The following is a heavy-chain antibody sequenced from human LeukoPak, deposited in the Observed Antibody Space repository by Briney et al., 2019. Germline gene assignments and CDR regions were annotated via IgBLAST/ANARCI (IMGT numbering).Heavy chain of an antibody. CDR2: IYGGDST. CDR1: GFTVSTNS. CDR3: ARVNARPLDV. J-gene: IGHJ6*04. V-gene: IGHV3-66*02. Sequence: GGSLRLSCAASGFTVSTNSMTWVRQAPGKGLEWVSFIYGGDSTYYADSVKGRFTISRDSSTLYLQMNSLRAEDTAVYYCARVNARPLDVWGTGTTVTVSS.